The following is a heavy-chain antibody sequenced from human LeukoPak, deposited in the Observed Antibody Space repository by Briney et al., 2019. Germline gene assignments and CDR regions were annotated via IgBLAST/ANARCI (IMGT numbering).Heavy chain of an antibody. Sequence: GRSLRLSCAASGFTFSSYAMHWLRQAPGKGLEGVAVISYDGSNKYYADSVKGRFTISRDNSKNTLYLQMNSLRAEDTAVYYCARDIVVVPAAISTHLYHYYYGMDVWGQGTTVTVSS. D-gene: IGHD2-2*01. V-gene: IGHV3-30-3*01. J-gene: IGHJ6*02. CDR3: ARDIVVVPAAISTHLYHYYYGMDV. CDR1: GFTFSSYA. CDR2: ISYDGSNK.